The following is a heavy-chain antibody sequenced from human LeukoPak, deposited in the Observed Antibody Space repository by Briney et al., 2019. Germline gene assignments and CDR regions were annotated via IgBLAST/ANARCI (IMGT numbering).Heavy chain of an antibody. CDR3: ASTPARIAARANWFDP. Sequence: ASVKVSCKASGYTFTSYGISWVRQAPGQGLEWMGWISAYNGNTNYAQKLQGRVTMTTDTSTSTAYMELRSLRSDDTAVYYCASTPARIAARANWFDPWGQGTLVTVSS. CDR1: GYTFTSYG. CDR2: ISAYNGNT. J-gene: IGHJ5*02. D-gene: IGHD6-6*01. V-gene: IGHV1-18*01.